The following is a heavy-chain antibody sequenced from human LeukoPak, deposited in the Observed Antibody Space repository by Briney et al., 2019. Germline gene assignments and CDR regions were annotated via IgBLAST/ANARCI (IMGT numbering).Heavy chain of an antibody. D-gene: IGHD5-12*01. CDR2: IYYSGRT. V-gene: IGHV4-59*01. J-gene: IGHJ4*02. CDR1: GGSISSYY. Sequence: SETLSLTCTVSGGSISSYYWSWIRQPPGKGLEWIGYIYYSGRTNYNPSLKSRVTISVDTSKNQSSLKLSSVTAADTAVYYCARYSGYDYNFDYWGQGTLVTVSS. CDR3: ARYSGYDYNFDY.